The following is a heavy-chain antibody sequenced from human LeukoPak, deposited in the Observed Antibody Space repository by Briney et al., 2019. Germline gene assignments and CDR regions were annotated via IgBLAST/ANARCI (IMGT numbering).Heavy chain of an antibody. V-gene: IGHV3-30*02. CDR3: AKDHWDWNAVFEY. CDR1: GFTFSSYG. J-gene: IGHJ4*02. CDR2: IRYDGNAN. D-gene: IGHD1-1*01. Sequence: SGGSLRPSCAASGFTFSSYGMHWVRQAPGKGLEWVAFIRYDGNANYYADSVKGRFTISRDNSKNTLYLQMNSLRAEDTAVYYCAKDHWDWNAVFEYWGQGTLVTVSS.